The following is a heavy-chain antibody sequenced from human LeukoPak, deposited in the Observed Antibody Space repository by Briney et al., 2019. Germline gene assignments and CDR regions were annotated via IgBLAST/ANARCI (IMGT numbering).Heavy chain of an antibody. CDR2: IIPIFGTA. V-gene: IGHV1-69*13. D-gene: IGHD6-13*01. CDR1: GGTFSSYA. J-gene: IGHJ4*02. CDR3: ARGYSSSWSFDY. Sequence: SVKVSCKASGGTFSSYAISWVRQAPGQGLEWMGGIIPIFGTANYAQKFQGRVTITAGESTSTAYMELSSLRSEDTAVYYCARGYSSSWSFDYWGQGTLVTVSS.